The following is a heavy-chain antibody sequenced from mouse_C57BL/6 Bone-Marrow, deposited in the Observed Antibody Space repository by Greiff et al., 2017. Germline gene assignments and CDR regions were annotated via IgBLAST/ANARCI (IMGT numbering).Heavy chain of an antibody. CDR2: IDPSDSYT. J-gene: IGHJ3*01. Sequence: QVQLQQPGAELVMPGASVKLSCKASGYTFTSYWMHWVKQRPGQGLEWIGEIDPSDSYTNYNQKFKGKSTLTVDKSSSTAYMQLSSLTSEDSAVYYCARERLTVDSWFAYWGQGTLVTVSA. CDR3: ARERLTVDSWFAY. D-gene: IGHD1-1*01. CDR1: GYTFTSYW. V-gene: IGHV1-69*01.